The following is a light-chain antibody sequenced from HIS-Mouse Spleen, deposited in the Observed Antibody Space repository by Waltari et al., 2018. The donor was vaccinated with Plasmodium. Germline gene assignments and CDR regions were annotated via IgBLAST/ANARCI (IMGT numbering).Light chain of an antibody. J-gene: IGKJ4*01. Sequence: IQMTQSPSSLSASVGDIVTITCRASQSISSYLNWYQQKPGKAPKLLIYAASSLQSGVPSRFSGSGSGTDFTLTISSLQPEDFATYYCQQSYSTPQLTFGGGTKVEIK. CDR2: AAS. CDR3: QQSYSTPQLT. V-gene: IGKV1-39*01. CDR1: QSISSY.